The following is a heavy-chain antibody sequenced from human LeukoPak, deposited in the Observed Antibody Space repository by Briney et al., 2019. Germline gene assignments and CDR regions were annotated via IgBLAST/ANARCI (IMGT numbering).Heavy chain of an antibody. CDR3: ARETTYYYDSSGYWGGRMGMDV. CDR1: GFTFSSYA. Sequence: RPGGSLRLSCAASGFTFSSYAMHWVRQAPGKGLEWVAVISYDGSNKYYAASVKGRFTISRDNSKNTLYLQMNSLRAEDTAVYYCARETTYYYDSSGYWGGRMGMDVWGKGTTVTVSS. J-gene: IGHJ6*03. D-gene: IGHD3-22*01. V-gene: IGHV3-30*04. CDR2: ISYDGSNK.